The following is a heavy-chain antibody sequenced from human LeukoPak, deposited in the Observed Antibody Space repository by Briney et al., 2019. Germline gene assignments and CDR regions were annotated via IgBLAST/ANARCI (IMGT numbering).Heavy chain of an antibody. D-gene: IGHD3-22*01. V-gene: IGHV3-21*01. CDR2: ISSSSCYI. CDR3: ARDASASSGYWDYFDC. CDR1: GFTFSSYS. J-gene: IGHJ4*02. Sequence: GGSLRLSCAASGFTFSSYSMNWVRQAPGKGLEWFSSISSSSCYIYYADSVKGRFTISRDNAKNSLYLQMNSLRAEDTAVYYCARDASASSGYWDYFDCWGQGTLVTVSS.